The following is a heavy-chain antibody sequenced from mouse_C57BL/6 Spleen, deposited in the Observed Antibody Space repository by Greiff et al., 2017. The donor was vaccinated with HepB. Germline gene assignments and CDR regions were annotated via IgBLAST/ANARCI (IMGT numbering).Heavy chain of an antibody. CDR2: ISDGGSYP. D-gene: IGHD1-1*01. V-gene: IGHV5-4*01. CDR3: ARERSYVGAMDY. CDR1: GFPFSRYA. Sequence: EVQGVESGGGLLKPGGSLKLSCAASGFPFSRYAMSLVRQPPEKRLAWVATISDGGSYPYYPDNVKGRFTISRDNAKNNLYLQMSHLKSEDTAMYYCARERSYVGAMDYWGQGTSVTVSS. J-gene: IGHJ4*01.